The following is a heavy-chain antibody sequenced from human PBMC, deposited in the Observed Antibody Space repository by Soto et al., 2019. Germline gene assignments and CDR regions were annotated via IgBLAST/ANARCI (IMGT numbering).Heavy chain of an antibody. D-gene: IGHD2-21*02. J-gene: IGHJ6*02. CDR1: GFTFNTLY. CDR2: INPSNGFT. CDR3: AGDRPETCCGGACPLGEYDHAMDV. Sequence: QLQLVQSGAELKKPGASVSLSCKASGFTFNTLYIHCVRQSPGEGRQWMGVINPSNGFTSYPQNFQGRFTMPAAKSTTTAYLALSRLKPEDPAVCFCAGDRPETCCGGACPLGEYDHAMDVWGQEPAVTVS. V-gene: IGHV1-46*02.